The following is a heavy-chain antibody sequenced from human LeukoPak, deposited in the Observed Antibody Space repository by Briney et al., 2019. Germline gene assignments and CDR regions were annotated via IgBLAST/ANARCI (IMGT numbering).Heavy chain of an antibody. CDR3: ARDGLVLARPFDWLSYYFDY. CDR1: GFTFSSYA. Sequence: PGGSLRLSCAASGFTFSSYAMHWVRQAPGKGLEWVAVISYDGSNKYYADSVKGRFTISRDNSKNTLYLQMNSLRAEDTAVYYCARDGLVLARPFDWLSYYFDYWGQGTLVTVSS. V-gene: IGHV3-30-3*01. D-gene: IGHD3-9*01. J-gene: IGHJ4*02. CDR2: ISYDGSNK.